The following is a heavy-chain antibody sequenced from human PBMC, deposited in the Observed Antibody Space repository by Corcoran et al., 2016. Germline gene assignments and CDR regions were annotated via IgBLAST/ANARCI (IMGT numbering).Heavy chain of an antibody. D-gene: IGHD5-18*01. V-gene: IGHV3-30*18. J-gene: IGHJ6*02. CDR2: ISYDGSNK. CDR3: AKGLDTAMAYYYYGMDV. CDR1: GFTFSSYG. Sequence: QVKLVESGGGVVQPGRYLRLSCAASGFTFSSYGMNWVSQAPGKGLEWVAVISYDGSNKYYEDSVKGRFTISRDNSKKTMYLQINSLRAEDTAVYYFAKGLDTAMAYYYYGMDVWGQGTTVTVSS.